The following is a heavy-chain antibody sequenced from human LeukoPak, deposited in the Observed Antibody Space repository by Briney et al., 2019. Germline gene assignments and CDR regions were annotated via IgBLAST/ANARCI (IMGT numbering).Heavy chain of an antibody. Sequence: GGSLRLSCGASGFTFDDYAMHWVRQVPGKGLEWVSGISWNSGNIGYADSVKGRFTISRDNAKNSLYLQMNSLRAEDTALYYCAKVSNGGYGYGYSDYWGQGTLVTVSS. D-gene: IGHD5-18*01. CDR3: AKVSNGGYGYGYSDY. CDR2: ISWNSGNI. J-gene: IGHJ4*02. CDR1: GFTFDDYA. V-gene: IGHV3-9*01.